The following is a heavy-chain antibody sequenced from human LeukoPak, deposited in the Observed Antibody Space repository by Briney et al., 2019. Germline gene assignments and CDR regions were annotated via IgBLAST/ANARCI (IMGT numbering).Heavy chain of an antibody. V-gene: IGHV3-53*01. Sequence: PGGSLRLSCAASGFSVSTNYMSWVRQAPGKGLEWVSFIYSGGRTDYADSVKGRLTISRDNSKNTLYLQMNSLRVEDTAVYYCARDSQYCSSGSCSPGASDIWGQGTMVTVSS. J-gene: IGHJ3*02. CDR2: IYSGGRT. D-gene: IGHD2-15*01. CDR1: GFSVSTNY. CDR3: ARDSQYCSSGSCSPGASDI.